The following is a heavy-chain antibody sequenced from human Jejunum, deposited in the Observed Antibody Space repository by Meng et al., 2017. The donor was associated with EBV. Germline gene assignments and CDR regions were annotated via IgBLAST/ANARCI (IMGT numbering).Heavy chain of an antibody. Sequence: QVQLQQSGPGLVXXXXXLSLTCXISGDSVSSNSATWNWIRQSPSRGLEWLGRTYYRSKWYNDYAVSVKSRININPDTSNNQFSLQLDSVTPEDTAVYYCARDGSSWQYFDWWGQGTLVTVSS. CDR3: ARDGSSWQYFDW. J-gene: IGHJ4*02. D-gene: IGHD6-13*01. V-gene: IGHV6-1*01. CDR2: TYYRSKWYN. CDR1: GDSVSSNSAT.